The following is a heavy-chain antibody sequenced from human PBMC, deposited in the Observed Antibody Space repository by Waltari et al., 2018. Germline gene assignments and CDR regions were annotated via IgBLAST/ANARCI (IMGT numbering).Heavy chain of an antibody. CDR1: GGSITSKGHY. J-gene: IGHJ3*01. CDR3: ATYIGASLGTAAFDV. V-gene: IGHV4-39*01. Sequence: LSLQESGTRLVLRPQHLSSTCTVSGGSITSKGHYLGWIRQPPGQGLEWNGTISSTGATYSSPSLKSRVTISRDTSKNQLALTLGSVTAADTALYYCATYIGASLGTAAFDVWGQDTMVTVSS. D-gene: IGHD5-12*01. CDR2: ISSTGAT.